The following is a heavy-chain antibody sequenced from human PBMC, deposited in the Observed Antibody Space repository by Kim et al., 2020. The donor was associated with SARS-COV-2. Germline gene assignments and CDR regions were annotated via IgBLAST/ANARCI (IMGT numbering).Heavy chain of an antibody. CDR1: GYTFTSYY. CDR2: INPSGGST. Sequence: ASVKVSCKASGYTFTSYYMHWVRQAPGQGLEWMGIINPSGGSTSYAQKFQGRVTMTRDTSTSTVYMELSSLRSEDTAVYYCARDRGRGSSWYHLRYWGQGTLVTVSS. CDR3: ARDRGRGSSWYHLRY. V-gene: IGHV1-46*01. D-gene: IGHD6-13*01. J-gene: IGHJ4*02.